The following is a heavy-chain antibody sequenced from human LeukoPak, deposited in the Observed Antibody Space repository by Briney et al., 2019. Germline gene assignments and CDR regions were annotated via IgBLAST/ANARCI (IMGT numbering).Heavy chain of an antibody. Sequence: PGGSLRLSCAASGFTFSSSSMIWVRQAPGKGLEWVSSISTSSSYLYYADSVKGRFTISRDNAKNSLYLQMNSLRAEDTAVYYCARDKNWGSGAFDIWGQGTMVTVSS. CDR2: ISTSSSYL. CDR1: GFTFSSSS. CDR3: ARDKNWGSGAFDI. J-gene: IGHJ3*02. V-gene: IGHV3-21*01. D-gene: IGHD7-27*01.